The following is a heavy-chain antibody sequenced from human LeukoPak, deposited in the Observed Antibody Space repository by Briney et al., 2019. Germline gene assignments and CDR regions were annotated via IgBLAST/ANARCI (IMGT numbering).Heavy chain of an antibody. Sequence: SVKVSCKASGGTFSSYAISWVRQAPGQGLEWMGRIIPILGIANYAQKFQGRVTVTADKSTSTAYMELSSLRSEDTAVYYCARDKAGSGWYYYGMDVWGQGTTVTVSS. J-gene: IGHJ6*02. D-gene: IGHD6-19*01. CDR1: GGTFSSYA. CDR3: ARDKAGSGWYYYGMDV. V-gene: IGHV1-69*04. CDR2: IIPILGIA.